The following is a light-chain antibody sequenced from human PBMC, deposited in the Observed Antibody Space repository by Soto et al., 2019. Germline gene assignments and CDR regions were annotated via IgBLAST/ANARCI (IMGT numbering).Light chain of an antibody. CDR3: SSYTSGSPGV. Sequence: QSALTQPASVSGSPGQSITISCTGTSSDVGGYNYVSWYQQHPGKAPKLMIYEVSNRPSGVSNRFSGSKSGNTASVTISGFRAKEEAIYYCSSYTSGSPGVVGGGTKLAAL. CDR1: SSDVGGYNY. J-gene: IGLJ3*02. CDR2: EVS. V-gene: IGLV2-14*01.